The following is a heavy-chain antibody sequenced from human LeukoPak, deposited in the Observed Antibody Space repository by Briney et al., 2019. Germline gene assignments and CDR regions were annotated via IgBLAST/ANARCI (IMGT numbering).Heavy chain of an antibody. J-gene: IGHJ2*01. CDR3: AIDHYYYDSSGYGTTVWYFDL. CDR2: IYTSGST. V-gene: IGHV4-4*07. Sequence: SETLSLTCTVSGGSISSYYWSWIRQPAGKGLEWIGRIYTSGSTNYNPSLKSRVTMSVDTSKNQFSLKLSSVTAADTAVYYCAIDHYYYDSSGYGTTVWYFDLWGRGTLVTVSS. D-gene: IGHD3-22*01. CDR1: GGSISSYY.